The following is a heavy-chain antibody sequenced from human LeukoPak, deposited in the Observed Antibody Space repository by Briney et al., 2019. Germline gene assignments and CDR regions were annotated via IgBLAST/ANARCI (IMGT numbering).Heavy chain of an antibody. CDR2: IRYDGSNN. CDR3: AKDTTKVRYDSSGSFDY. V-gene: IGHV3-30*02. CDR1: GFIFRNYG. J-gene: IGHJ4*02. Sequence: GGSLRLSCAASGFIFRNYGMHWARQAPGKGLEWVAFIRYDGSNNSYADSVKGRFTISRDNSKNTLYLQMNSLRSEDTAVYYCAKDTTKVRYDSSGSFDYWGQGTLVTVSS. D-gene: IGHD3-22*01.